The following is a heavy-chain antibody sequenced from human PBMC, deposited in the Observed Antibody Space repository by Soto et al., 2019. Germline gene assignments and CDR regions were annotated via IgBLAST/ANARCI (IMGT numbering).Heavy chain of an antibody. Sequence: GGSLRLSCTASGFTFGDYAMSWFRQAPGKGLEWVGFIRSKAYGGTTEYAASVKGRFTISRDDSKSIAYLQMNSLKTEDTAVYYCTRDGMVRGVSLGLYYFDYWGQGTLVTVSS. D-gene: IGHD3-10*01. V-gene: IGHV3-49*03. CDR1: GFTFGDYA. J-gene: IGHJ4*02. CDR3: TRDGMVRGVSLGLYYFDY. CDR2: IRSKAYGGTT.